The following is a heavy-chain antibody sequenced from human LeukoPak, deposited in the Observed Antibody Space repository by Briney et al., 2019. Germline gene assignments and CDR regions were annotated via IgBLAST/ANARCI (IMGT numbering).Heavy chain of an antibody. CDR2: IYSSGST. Sequence: PSETLSLTCTVSGGSISSGSYYWSWIRQPAGKGLEWIGHIYSSGSTNYNPSLKSRVTISVDTSKNQFSLKLSSVTAADTAVYYCARARIAVAGSLDYWGQGTLVTVSS. D-gene: IGHD6-19*01. J-gene: IGHJ4*02. CDR3: ARARIAVAGSLDY. CDR1: GGSISSGSYY. V-gene: IGHV4-61*09.